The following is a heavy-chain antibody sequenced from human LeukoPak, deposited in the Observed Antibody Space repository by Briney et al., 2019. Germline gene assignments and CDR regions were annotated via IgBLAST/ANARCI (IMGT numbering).Heavy chain of an antibody. CDR2: INHSGST. CDR3: ARDAYDYVWGSYRYLDY. J-gene: IGHJ4*02. Sequence: SETLSLTWAVYGGSFSGYYRSWIRQPAGKGLEWIGEINHSGSTNYNPSLKSRVTISLDTSKNQFSLKLSSVTAADTAVYYCARDAYDYVWGSYRYLDYWGQGTLVTVSS. V-gene: IGHV4-34*01. CDR1: GGSFSGYY. D-gene: IGHD3-16*02.